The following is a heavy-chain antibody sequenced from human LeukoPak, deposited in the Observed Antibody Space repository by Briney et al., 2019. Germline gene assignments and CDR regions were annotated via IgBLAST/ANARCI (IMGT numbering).Heavy chain of an antibody. CDR3: ASAYCSSATCPLLTSY. V-gene: IGHV1-2*02. CDR1: GYTFTGYY. Sequence: ASVKVSCKASGYTFTGYYMHWVRQAPGQGLEWMGWINPNSGGTNYAQKFQGRVTMTRDTSTSTAYMELTSLTSDDTAVYCCASAYCSSATCPLLTSYWGQGALVTVSS. J-gene: IGHJ4*02. CDR2: INPNSGGT. D-gene: IGHD2-2*01.